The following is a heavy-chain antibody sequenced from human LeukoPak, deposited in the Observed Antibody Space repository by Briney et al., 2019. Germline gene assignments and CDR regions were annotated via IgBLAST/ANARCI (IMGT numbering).Heavy chain of an antibody. J-gene: IGHJ4*02. CDR2: ISYDGSNK. V-gene: IGHV3-30-3*01. D-gene: IGHD5-18*01. CDR1: GFTFSSYA. Sequence: GGSLRLSCAASGFTFSSYAMHWVRQGPGKGLEWVAVISYDGSNKYYADSVKGRFTISRDNSKNMLYLQKNSLRAEETAVYYCASAASTYSYGYSVHFDYWGQGTLVTVSS. CDR3: ASAASTYSYGYSVHFDY.